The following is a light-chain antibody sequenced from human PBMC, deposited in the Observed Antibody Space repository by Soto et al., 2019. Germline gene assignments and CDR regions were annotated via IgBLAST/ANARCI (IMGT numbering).Light chain of an antibody. V-gene: IGLV1-40*01. CDR2: ADN. J-gene: IGLJ2*01. CDR3: QSYDSSLTNAV. Sequence: QSVLTQTPSVSGAPGQKITMSCTGSSSNIGAGYDVHWYQQVPGAAPRLLIYADNNRPSGVPDRFSASKSGTSASLAITGLRGEDEADYHCQSYDSSLTNAVFGGGTKLTVL. CDR1: SSNIGAGYD.